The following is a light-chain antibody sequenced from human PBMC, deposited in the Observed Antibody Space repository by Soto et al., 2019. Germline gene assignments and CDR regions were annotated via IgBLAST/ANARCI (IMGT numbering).Light chain of an antibody. V-gene: IGLV8-61*01. CDR1: SGSVSTSDY. Sequence: AVVTQEPSISVSPGGTVTLTCGLNSGSVSTSDYPSWYQQTPGQAPRTLIYGTDTRSSGVPDRFSGSIVGNKAALTITGAQAEDESDYYCVLYMTSGLRVFGGGTKLTVL. CDR3: VLYMTSGLRV. J-gene: IGLJ3*02. CDR2: GTD.